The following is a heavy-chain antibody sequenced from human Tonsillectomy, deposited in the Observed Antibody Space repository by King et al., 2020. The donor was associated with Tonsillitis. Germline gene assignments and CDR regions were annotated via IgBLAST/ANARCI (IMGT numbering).Heavy chain of an antibody. Sequence: DVQLVESGGGLVNPGGSLRLSCVASGLSFTTAGMNWVRQAPGKGLEWVSAIRGSSIYTYYAESVKGRFTISRDNSKNSLYLEMSNLRAEDTAVYYCARDPYSGTYYPGAYFYYMDVWGKGTTVTVSS. V-gene: IGHV3-21*06. CDR1: GLSFTTAG. J-gene: IGHJ6*03. D-gene: IGHD1-26*01. CDR2: IRGSSIYT. CDR3: ARDPYSGTYYPGAYFYYMDV.